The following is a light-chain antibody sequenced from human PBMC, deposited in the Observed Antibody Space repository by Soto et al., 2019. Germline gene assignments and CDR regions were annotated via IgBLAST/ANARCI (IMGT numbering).Light chain of an antibody. J-gene: IGLJ3*02. Sequence: QPVLTQSSSASASLGSSVKLTCTLSSGHSGYIIAWHQQQPGKAPRYLMNLEGTGTYHKGSGIPDRFSGSSSGADRYLTISYLQSEDEADYYCETWDSNFWVFGGGTKVTVL. CDR1: SGHSGYI. CDR3: ETWDSNFWV. V-gene: IGLV4-60*03. CDR2: LEGTGTY.